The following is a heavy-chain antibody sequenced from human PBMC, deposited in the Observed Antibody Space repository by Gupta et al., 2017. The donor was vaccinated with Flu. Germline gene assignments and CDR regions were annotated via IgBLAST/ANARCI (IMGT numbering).Heavy chain of an antibody. CDR1: GYTFTSYG. Sequence: QVQLVQSGAEVKKPGASVKVSCKASGYTFTSYGISWVRQAPGKGHEWMGWISAYNGNTNYAQKLQGRVTMTTDTSTSTAYMELRSLRSDDTAVYYCARAGREYCSSTSCYNYYYYGMNVWGQGTTVTVSS. CDR3: ARAGREYCSSTSCYNYYYYGMNV. J-gene: IGHJ6*02. CDR2: ISAYNGNT. V-gene: IGHV1-18*01. D-gene: IGHD2-2*02.